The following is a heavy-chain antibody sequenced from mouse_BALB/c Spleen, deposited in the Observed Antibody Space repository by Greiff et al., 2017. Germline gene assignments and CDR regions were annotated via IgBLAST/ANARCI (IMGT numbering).Heavy chain of an antibody. D-gene: IGHD4-1*01. CDR1: GYSITSDYA. CDR2: ISYSGST. V-gene: IGHV3-2*02. CDR3: ARGGTGTDTLDY. J-gene: IGHJ2*01. Sequence: EVKLVESGPGLVKPSQSLSLTCTVTGYSITSDYAWNWIRQFPGNKLEWMGYISYSGSTSYNPSLKSRISITRDTSKNQFFMQLNSVTTEDTATYYCARGGTGTDTLDYWGQGTTLTVSS.